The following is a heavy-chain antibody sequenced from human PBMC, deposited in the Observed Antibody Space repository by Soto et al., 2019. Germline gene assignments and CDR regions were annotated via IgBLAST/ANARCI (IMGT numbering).Heavy chain of an antibody. Sequence: PGGSLRLSCAASGFTFSTSAMHWVSQAPGMGLEYVSAISSNGDTTYYANSVKGRFTISRDNSKNTLYLQMGSLRVEDMAVYYCARDGSMRYLDYWGQGALVTVSS. CDR3: ARDGSMRYLDY. V-gene: IGHV3-64*01. CDR1: GFTFSTSA. CDR2: ISSNGDTT. J-gene: IGHJ4*02.